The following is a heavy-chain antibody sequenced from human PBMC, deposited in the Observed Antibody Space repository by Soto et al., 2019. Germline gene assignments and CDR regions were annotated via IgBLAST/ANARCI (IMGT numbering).Heavy chain of an antibody. CDR2: IYYSGST. Sequence: SETLSLTCIVSGGSISSGNYYWSWIRQPPGKGLEWIGYIYYSGSTYYNPSLKSRVTISVDTSKNQFSLKLSSVTAADTAVYYCARFDYADYYMDAAFDIWGQGTKVT. J-gene: IGHJ3*02. D-gene: IGHD4-17*01. CDR3: ARFDYADYYMDAAFDI. V-gene: IGHV4-30-4*01. CDR1: GGSISSGNYY.